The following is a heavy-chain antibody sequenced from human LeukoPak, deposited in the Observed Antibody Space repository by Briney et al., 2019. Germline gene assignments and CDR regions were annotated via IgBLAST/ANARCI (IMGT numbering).Heavy chain of an antibody. CDR2: ISGSGGGT. J-gene: IGHJ4*02. D-gene: IGHD3-3*01. CDR1: GFTFSSYA. Sequence: GGSLRLSCAASGFTFSSYAMSWVRQVPGKGLEWVSAISGSGGGTYYTDSVKGRFTISRDNSKNTLYLQMNSLRAEDTAVYYCANSRGDYYFDYWGQGTLVAVSS. CDR3: ANSRGDYYFDY. V-gene: IGHV3-23*01.